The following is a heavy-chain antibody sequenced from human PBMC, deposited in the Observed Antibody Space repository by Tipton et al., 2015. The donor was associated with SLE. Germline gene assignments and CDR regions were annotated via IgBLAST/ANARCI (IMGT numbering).Heavy chain of an antibody. CDR3: ARQITYYYDSSGYYYYYYGMDV. V-gene: IGHV4-31*03. J-gene: IGHJ6*02. D-gene: IGHD3-22*01. CDR2: IYYSGST. Sequence: TLSLTCTVSGGSISSGGYYWSWIRQHPGKGLEWIGYIYYSGSTYYNPSLKSRVTISVDTSKNQFSLKLSSVTAADAAVYYCARQITYYYDSSGYYYYYYGMDVWGQGTTVTVSS. CDR1: GGSISSGGYY.